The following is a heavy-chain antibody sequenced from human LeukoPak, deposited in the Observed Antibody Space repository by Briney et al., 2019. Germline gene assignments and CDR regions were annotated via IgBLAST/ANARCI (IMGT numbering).Heavy chain of an antibody. J-gene: IGHJ4*02. CDR2: ISSSSSYI. CDR1: GFTFSSYS. Sequence: PGGSLRLSCAASGFTFSSYSMNWVRQAPGKGLEWVSSISSSSSYIYYADSVKGRFTISRDNAKNSLYLQMNSLRAEDTAVYYCARVKKYCSSTSCYRSFDYWGQGTLVTVSS. D-gene: IGHD2-2*01. CDR3: ARVKKYCSSTSCYRSFDY. V-gene: IGHV3-21*01.